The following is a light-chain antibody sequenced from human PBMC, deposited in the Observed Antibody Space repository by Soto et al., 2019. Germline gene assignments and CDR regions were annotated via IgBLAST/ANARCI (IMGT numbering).Light chain of an antibody. Sequence: DIQMTQSPSTLSASVGDRVTITCRASQSISSYVNWYQQKPGKAPKNLIYSASTLQGGVPSRFSGTGSGTDFTLTISSLQPEDFATYYCQQNYNFPRTFGQGTKVEIK. CDR2: SAS. CDR3: QQNYNFPRT. CDR1: QSISSY. V-gene: IGKV1-39*01. J-gene: IGKJ1*01.